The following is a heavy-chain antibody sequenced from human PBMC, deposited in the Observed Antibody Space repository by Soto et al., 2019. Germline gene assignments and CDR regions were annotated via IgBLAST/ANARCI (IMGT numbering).Heavy chain of an antibody. V-gene: IGHV3-15*01. D-gene: IGHD3-10*01. CDR1: GFTFSNAW. CDR3: TTDVGYYGSGSFDAFDI. CDR2: IKSKTDGGTT. Sequence: PGGSLRLSWAASGFTFSNAWMSWVRQAPGKGLEWVGRIKSKTDGGTTDYAAPVKGRFTISRDDSKNTLYLQMNSLKTEDTAVYYCTTDVGYYGSGSFDAFDIWGQGTMVTVSS. J-gene: IGHJ3*02.